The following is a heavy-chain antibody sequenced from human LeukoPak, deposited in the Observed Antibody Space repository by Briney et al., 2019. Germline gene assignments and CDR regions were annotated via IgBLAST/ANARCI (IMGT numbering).Heavy chain of an antibody. CDR1: GFTFSSYV. Sequence: KSGGSLRLSCAASGFTFSSYVMHWVRQAPGKGLEWVSSISSSSSYIYYADSVKGRITISRDNAKNSLYLQMNSLRAEDTAVYYCARDRRAAAAGLFDCWGQGTLVTVSS. V-gene: IGHV3-21*01. D-gene: IGHD6-13*01. CDR2: ISSSSSYI. CDR3: ARDRRAAAAGLFDC. J-gene: IGHJ4*02.